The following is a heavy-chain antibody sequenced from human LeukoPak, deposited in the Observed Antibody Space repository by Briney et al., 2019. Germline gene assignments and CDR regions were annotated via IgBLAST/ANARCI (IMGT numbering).Heavy chain of an antibody. V-gene: IGHV1-46*01. CDR3: ARERMVRGVPGPNWFDP. D-gene: IGHD3-10*01. J-gene: IGHJ5*02. Sequence: ASVKVSCKASGYTFTSYYMHWVRQAPGQGLEWMGIINPSGGSTSYAQKFQGRVTMTRDTSTSTVYMELSGLRSEDTAVYYCARERMVRGVPGPNWFDPWGQGTLVTVSS. CDR2: INPSGGST. CDR1: GYTFTSYY.